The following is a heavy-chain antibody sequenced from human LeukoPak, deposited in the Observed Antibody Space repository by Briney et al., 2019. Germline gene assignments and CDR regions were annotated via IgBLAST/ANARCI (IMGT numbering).Heavy chain of an antibody. V-gene: IGHV4-59*01. CDR2: IYYSGST. D-gene: IGHD6-6*01. Sequence: SETLSLTCTVSGGSISSYYWSWIRQPPGKGLEWIGYIYYSGSTNYNPSLKSRATTSVDTSKNQFSLKLSSVTAADTAVYYCARTSIAARPYYYYMDVWGKGTTVTVSS. CDR1: GGSISSYY. CDR3: ARTSIAARPYYYYMDV. J-gene: IGHJ6*03.